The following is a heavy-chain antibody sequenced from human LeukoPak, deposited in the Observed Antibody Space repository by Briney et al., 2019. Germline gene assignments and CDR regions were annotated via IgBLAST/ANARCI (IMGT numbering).Heavy chain of an antibody. D-gene: IGHD6-13*01. Sequence: GGSLRLSCAASGFTVSSNYMSWVRQAPGKGLEWVSVIYSGGSTYYADSVEGRFTISRDNSKNTLYLQMNSLRAEDTAVYYCAREGAAAGALYAFDIWGQGTMVTVSS. CDR2: IYSGGST. V-gene: IGHV3-53*01. J-gene: IGHJ3*02. CDR3: AREGAAAGALYAFDI. CDR1: GFTVSSNY.